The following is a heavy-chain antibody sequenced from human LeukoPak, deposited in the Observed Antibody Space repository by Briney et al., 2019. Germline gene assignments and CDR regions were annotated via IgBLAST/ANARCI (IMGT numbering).Heavy chain of an antibody. D-gene: IGHD6-19*01. V-gene: IGHV1-2*02. Sequence: ASVKVSCKASGYTFTGYYMHWVRQAPGQGLEWMGWINPNSGGTNYAQKFQGRVTMTTDTSTSTAYMELRSLRSDDTAVYYCASIGSGWSRGQFDYWGQGTLVTVSS. CDR2: INPNSGGT. J-gene: IGHJ4*02. CDR3: ASIGSGWSRGQFDY. CDR1: GYTFTGYY.